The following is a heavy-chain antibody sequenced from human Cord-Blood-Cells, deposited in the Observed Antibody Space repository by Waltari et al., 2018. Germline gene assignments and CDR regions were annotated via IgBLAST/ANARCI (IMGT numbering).Heavy chain of an antibody. Sequence: QVQLVQSAAEAKKPGASAKVSCRVSGYTLTDLSMHWLRQAPGKGLEWMGGVVPEDGETIYAQKLQGRVTMTEDTSTDKAYMELSSLRSEDTAVYYCATVDYGDNWFDPWGQGTLVTVSS. CDR2: VVPEDGET. CDR3: ATVDYGDNWFDP. D-gene: IGHD4-17*01. V-gene: IGHV1-24*01. CDR1: GYTLTDLS. J-gene: IGHJ5*02.